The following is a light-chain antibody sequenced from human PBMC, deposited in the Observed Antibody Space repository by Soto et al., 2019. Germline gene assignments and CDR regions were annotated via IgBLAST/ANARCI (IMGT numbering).Light chain of an antibody. CDR2: HAS. J-gene: IGKJ4*01. Sequence: DINVNQSRSALTTRVGGKVTXSRRASQSIDRWVAWYQQKPGKAPKILIYHASSLETGVPSRFSGSGSGTEFTLTISILQPDDFATYSAQHDNGYGTFGEGANV. CDR1: QSIDRW. CDR3: QHDNGYGT. V-gene: IGKV1-5*01.